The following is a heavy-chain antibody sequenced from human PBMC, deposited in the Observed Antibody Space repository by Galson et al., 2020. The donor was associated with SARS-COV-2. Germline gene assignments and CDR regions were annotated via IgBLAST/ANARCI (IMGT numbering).Heavy chain of an antibody. CDR3: CSGSYYKVDF. Sequence: GETLKISCAASGFTLSTYAMHWVRQAPRKGLEWVAVISYDGSNEYYADSVKGRFTISRDNSKNTLFMEMNSLRPEDTAVYYCCSGSYYKVDFWGQGALVTVSS. CDR2: ISYDGSNE. J-gene: IGHJ4*02. V-gene: IGHV3-30-3*01. CDR1: GFTLSTYA. D-gene: IGHD1-26*01.